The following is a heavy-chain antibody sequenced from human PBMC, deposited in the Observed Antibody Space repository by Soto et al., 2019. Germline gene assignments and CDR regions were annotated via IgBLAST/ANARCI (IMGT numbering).Heavy chain of an antibody. V-gene: IGHV4-39*01. CDR3: ARHMGSGWNAYYYYGMGG. D-gene: IGHD6-19*01. CDR1: GGTISSSSYY. J-gene: IGHJ6*02. Sequence: PSETLSLTCTVSGGTISSSSYYWGWISQPPGKGLVWIGSIYYSGSTYYNPSLKSRVPISVDPSKNQFSPKLSSVPAADTAVYYCARHMGSGWNAYYYYGMGGWGQGNTVTVSS. CDR2: IYYSGST.